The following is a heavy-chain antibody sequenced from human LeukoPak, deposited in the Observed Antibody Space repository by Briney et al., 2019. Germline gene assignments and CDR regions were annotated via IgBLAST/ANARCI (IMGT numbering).Heavy chain of an antibody. CDR3: ARGTYYYDSSGYYYDY. D-gene: IGHD3-22*01. J-gene: IGHJ4*02. Sequence: SETLSLTCTVSGGSISSGGYYWSWIRQHPGKGLEWIGYIYYSGSTYYNPSLKSRVTISVDTSKNQFSLKLSSVTAADTAVYYCARGTYYYDSSGYYYDYWGQGTLVTVSS. CDR1: GGSISSGGYY. CDR2: IYYSGST. V-gene: IGHV4-31*03.